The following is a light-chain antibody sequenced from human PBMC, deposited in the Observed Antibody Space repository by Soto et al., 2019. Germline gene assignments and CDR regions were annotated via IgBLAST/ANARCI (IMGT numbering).Light chain of an antibody. V-gene: IGLV2-14*01. CDR1: SSDVGGYDY. CDR3: SSYSSSSTLVL. Sequence: QSALTQPASVSGSPGQSITISCTGTSSDVGGYDYVSWYQLHPGKAPKLMVFEVSNRPSGVSYRFSGSKSGNTASLTISGLQAEDEADYYCSSYSSSSTLVLFGGGTKLTVL. CDR2: EVS. J-gene: IGLJ2*01.